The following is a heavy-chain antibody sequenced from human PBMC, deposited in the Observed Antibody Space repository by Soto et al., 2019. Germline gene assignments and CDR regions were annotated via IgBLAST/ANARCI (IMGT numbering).Heavy chain of an antibody. D-gene: IGHD5-12*01. CDR2: ISGTGGST. V-gene: IGHV3-23*01. CDR3: AKGGRWLQLIWDSFHI. CDR1: GFTFSSYA. Sequence: EVQLLESGGGLVQPGGSLRLSCAASGFTFSSYAMSWVRQAPGKGLGWVSSISGTGGSTYYAYSMKGRYSISRDNSKNTLYLQMNSLRADDTAVYYCAKGGRWLQLIWDSFHIWGQGTMVTVSS. J-gene: IGHJ3*02.